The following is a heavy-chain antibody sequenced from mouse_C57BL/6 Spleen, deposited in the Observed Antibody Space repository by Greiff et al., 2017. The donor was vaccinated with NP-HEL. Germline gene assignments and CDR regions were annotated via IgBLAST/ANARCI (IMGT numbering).Heavy chain of an antibody. Sequence: QVQLQQPGAELVKPGASVKMSCKASGYTFTSYWITWVKQRPGQGLEWIGDLYPGSGSTNYNEKFKSKATLTVDTSSSTAYMQLSSLTSEDSAVYYCALLFITTVVANAMDYWGQGTSVTVSS. V-gene: IGHV1-55*01. CDR3: ALLFITTVVANAMDY. J-gene: IGHJ4*01. D-gene: IGHD1-1*01. CDR1: GYTFTSYW. CDR2: LYPGSGST.